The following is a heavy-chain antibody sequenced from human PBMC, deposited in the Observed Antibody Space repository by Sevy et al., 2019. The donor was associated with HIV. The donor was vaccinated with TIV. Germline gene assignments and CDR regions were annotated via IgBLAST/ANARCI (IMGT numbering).Heavy chain of an antibody. Sequence: GGSLRLSCAASEFTFSSYGMHWVRQAPGKGLEWVAVISYDGSNKYYADSVKGRFTISRDDSKNTSFLQMNSLRAEDTAVYYCSKDRGYSSVGVSRGIDVWGQGTTVTVSS. CDR3: SKDRGYSSVGVSRGIDV. J-gene: IGHJ6*02. CDR2: ISYDGSNK. V-gene: IGHV3-30*18. D-gene: IGHD6-19*01. CDR1: EFTFSSYG.